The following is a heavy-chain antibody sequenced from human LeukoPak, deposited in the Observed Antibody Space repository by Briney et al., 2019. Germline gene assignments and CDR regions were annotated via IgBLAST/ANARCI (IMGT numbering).Heavy chain of an antibody. J-gene: IGHJ4*02. CDR2: ISSSSSSYI. CDR1: GFTFSSYS. Sequence: PGGSLRLSCAASGFTFSSYSMNWVRQAPGKGLEWVSSISSSSSSYIYYADSVKGRFTISRDNAKNSLYLQMNSLRAEDTAVYYCARTGYSYGYPFDYWGQGTLVTVSS. V-gene: IGHV3-21*01. D-gene: IGHD5-18*01. CDR3: ARTGYSYGYPFDY.